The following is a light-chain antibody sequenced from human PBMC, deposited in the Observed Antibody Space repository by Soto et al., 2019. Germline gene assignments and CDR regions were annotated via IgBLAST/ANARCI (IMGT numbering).Light chain of an antibody. CDR2: EVN. V-gene: IGLV2-8*01. Sequence: QSALTQPPSASGSPGQSVAISCTGTSRDVGASDYVSWYQQHSGKAPKLLLYEVNKRPSGVPDRFSGSKSGNTASLTVSALQADDEADYCCLSRAGSSNVLGTGTKLTVL. CDR1: SRDVGASDY. J-gene: IGLJ1*01. CDR3: LSRAGSSNV.